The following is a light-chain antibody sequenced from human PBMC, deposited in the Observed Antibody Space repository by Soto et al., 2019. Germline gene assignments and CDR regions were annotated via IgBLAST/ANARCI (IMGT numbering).Light chain of an antibody. CDR2: SAS. Sequence: EIVLTQSPGTLSLSPGERATLSCRASQSVSSTYLAWYQQKPGQAPRLLIYSASSRATGIPDRFSGSGSGTDFTLTISRLEPEDFAVYYCQQYGNSHTFGPGTTVDIK. J-gene: IGKJ3*01. CDR3: QQYGNSHT. CDR1: QSVSSTY. V-gene: IGKV3-20*01.